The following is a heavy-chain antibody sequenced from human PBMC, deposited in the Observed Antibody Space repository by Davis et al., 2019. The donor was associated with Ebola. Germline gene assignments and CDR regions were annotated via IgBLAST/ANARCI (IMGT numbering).Heavy chain of an antibody. J-gene: IGHJ5*02. V-gene: IGHV4-31*03. D-gene: IGHD2-2*01. CDR3: ARGRIDCRSTTCHSFRRWFAP. CDR2: IYYSGST. Sequence: PSETLSLTCTVSGGSISSGGYYWSWIRQHPGKGLEWIGYIYYSGSTYYNPSLKSRVTISVDTSKNQFSLKLNSVTDADTAVYYCARGRIDCRSTTCHSFRRWFAPWGQGTPVTVSS. CDR1: GGSISSGGYY.